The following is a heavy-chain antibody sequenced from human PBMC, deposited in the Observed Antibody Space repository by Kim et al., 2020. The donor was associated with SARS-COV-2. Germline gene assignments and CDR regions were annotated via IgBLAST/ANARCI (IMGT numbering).Heavy chain of an antibody. D-gene: IGHD3-10*01. CDR3: TTVLWFGENFDY. Sequence: GGSLRLSCAASGFTFNDAWMNWVRQAPGKGLEWVGRIQSKTEGGTVDYAASVKGRFTISRDDSKNTSYLQMSGLKSEDTAVYFCTTVLWFGENFDYWGQGPLVTVSS. J-gene: IGHJ4*02. CDR2: IQSKTEGGTV. CDR1: GFTFNDAW. V-gene: IGHV3-15*01.